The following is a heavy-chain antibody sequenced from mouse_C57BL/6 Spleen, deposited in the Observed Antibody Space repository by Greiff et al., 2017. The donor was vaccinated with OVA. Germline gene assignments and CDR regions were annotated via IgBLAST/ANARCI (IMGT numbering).Heavy chain of an antibody. CDR1: GYTFTDYY. Sequence: QVQLQQSGPELVKPGASVKISCKASGYTFTDYYIHWVKQRPGQGLEWIGWIYPGSGSTNYNEKFKGKATMTVDKSSSTAYMQLSSLTSEDAAVYYCARAEYYGSSYNGMDYWGQGTTVTVSS. D-gene: IGHD1-1*01. CDR2: IYPGSGST. CDR3: ARAEYYGSSYNGMDY. J-gene: IGHJ4*01. V-gene: IGHV1-84*01.